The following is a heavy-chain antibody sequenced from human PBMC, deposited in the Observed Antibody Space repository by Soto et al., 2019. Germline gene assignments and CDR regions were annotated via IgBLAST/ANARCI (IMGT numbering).Heavy chain of an antibody. J-gene: IGHJ4*02. CDR1: GFNFSDHY. V-gene: IGHV3-11*05. CDR3: ARAPGFYGDFFDY. CDR2: ISVSGDYK. Sequence: GGSLRLSCVGSGFNFSDHYMNWIRQAPGKGLEWISYISVSGDYKNYADSVKGRFTISRDNAKNSLYLQMNSLRAEDTALYYCARAPGFYGDFFDYWGQGSLVTVSS. D-gene: IGHD4-17*01.